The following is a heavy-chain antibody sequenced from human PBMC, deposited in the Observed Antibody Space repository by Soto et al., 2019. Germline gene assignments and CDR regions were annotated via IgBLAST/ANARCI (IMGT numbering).Heavy chain of an antibody. J-gene: IGHJ4*02. CDR3: ATPPAYCSSTSCPYYFDY. CDR1: GDSMSSF. Sequence: LSLTCTVSGDSMSSFTYWTWVRQPPGKGLEWVSYISSSGSTMYYADSVKGRFTISRDNAKNSLYLQMNSLRAEDTAVYYCATPPAYCSSTSCPYYFDYWGQGTLVTVSS. CDR2: ISSSGSTM. V-gene: IGHV3-48*03. D-gene: IGHD2-2*01.